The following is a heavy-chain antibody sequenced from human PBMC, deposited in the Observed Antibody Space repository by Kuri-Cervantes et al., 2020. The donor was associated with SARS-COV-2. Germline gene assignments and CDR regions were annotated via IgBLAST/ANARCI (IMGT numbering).Heavy chain of an antibody. CDR2: ISAYNGNT. V-gene: IGHV1-18*04. D-gene: IGHD3-16*01. J-gene: IGHJ5*02. Sequence: ASVKVSCKASGYTFTSYGISWVRQAPGQGLEWMGWISAYNGNTNYAQKLQGRVTMTTDTSTSTAYMELRSLRSDDTAVYYCARAEVLYDYVWGSIPSQPAPGWFDPWGQGTRVTVSS. CDR1: GYTFTSYG. CDR3: ARAEVLYDYVWGSIPSQPAPGWFDP.